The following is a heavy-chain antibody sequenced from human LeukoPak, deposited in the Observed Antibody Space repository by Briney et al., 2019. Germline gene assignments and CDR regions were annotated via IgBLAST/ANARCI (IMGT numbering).Heavy chain of an antibody. CDR1: GFTFDDYA. Sequence: PGRSLRLSCAASGFTFDDYAMHWVRQAPGKGLEWVSGISWNSGSIGYADSVKGRFTISRDNAKNSLYLQMNSLRAEDTALYYCAKDIAYYYGSGPGPHYYGMDVWGRGTTVTVSS. D-gene: IGHD3-10*01. J-gene: IGHJ6*02. CDR3: AKDIAYYYGSGPGPHYYGMDV. V-gene: IGHV3-9*01. CDR2: ISWNSGSI.